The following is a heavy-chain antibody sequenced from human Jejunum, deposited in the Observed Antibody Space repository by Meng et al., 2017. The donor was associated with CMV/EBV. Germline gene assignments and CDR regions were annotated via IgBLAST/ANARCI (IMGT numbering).Heavy chain of an antibody. J-gene: IGHJ1*01. CDR2: ISSSGSFI. V-gene: IGHV3-21*01. D-gene: IGHD2-2*01. Sequence: FTLSNYWIHWVRQAPGKGLVWVSSISSSGSFIYYTDSVRGRFTISRDNAENSLFLHMDGLRAEDSSIYYCARETAGLVPPANYMDSWGQGTLVTVSS. CDR3: ARETAGLVPPANYMDS. CDR1: FTLSNYW.